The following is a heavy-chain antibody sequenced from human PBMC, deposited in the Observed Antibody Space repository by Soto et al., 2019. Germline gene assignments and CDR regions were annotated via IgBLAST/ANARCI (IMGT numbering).Heavy chain of an antibody. V-gene: IGHV3-23*01. J-gene: IGHJ4*02. CDR3: ARNRRGAGYYFDY. CDR1: GFTFSSYA. CDR2: ISGSGGST. Sequence: GGSLRLSCAASGFTFSSYAMTWVRQAPGKGLEWISAISGSGGSTYYADSVKGRFTISRDNSNNSLYLQMNSLRVEDTAVYYCARNRRGAGYYFDYWGQGTLVTVSS.